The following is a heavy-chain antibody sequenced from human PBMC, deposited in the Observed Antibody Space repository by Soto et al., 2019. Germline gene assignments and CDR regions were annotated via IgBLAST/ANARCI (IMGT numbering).Heavy chain of an antibody. CDR3: ARVGITIFGVVMGWFDP. J-gene: IGHJ5*02. CDR2: ISAYNGNT. Sequence: ASVKVSCKASGYTFTSYGISWVRQAPGQGLEWMGWISAYNGNTNYAQKLQGRVTMTTDTSTSTAYMELRSLRSDDTAVYYCARVGITIFGVVMGWFDPWGQGTLVTVSS. CDR1: GYTFTSYG. D-gene: IGHD3-3*01. V-gene: IGHV1-18*01.